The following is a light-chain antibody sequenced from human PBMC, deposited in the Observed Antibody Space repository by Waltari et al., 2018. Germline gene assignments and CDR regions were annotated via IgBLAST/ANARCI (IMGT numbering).Light chain of an antibody. Sequence: DIVMTQSPDSLAVSLGARATINCKSSQTILYSTNNRNYLAWYQQKPGQPPKLLISWASTRESGVPDRFSGSGSETDFTLTISTLQPEDSAVYYCQQYNNWPTWTFGQGAKVEIK. V-gene: IGKV4-1*01. CDR1: QTILYSTNNRNY. CDR2: WAS. CDR3: QQYNNWPTWT. J-gene: IGKJ1*01.